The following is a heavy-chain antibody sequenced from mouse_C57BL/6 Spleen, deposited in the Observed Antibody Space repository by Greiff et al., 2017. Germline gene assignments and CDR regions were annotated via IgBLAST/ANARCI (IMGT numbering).Heavy chain of an antibody. CDR1: GFTFSSYA. D-gene: IGHD5-1-1*01. Sequence: EVMLVESGGGLVKPGGSLKLSCAASGFTFSSYAMSWVRQTPEKRLEWVATISDGGSYTYYPDNVKGRFTISRDNAKNNLYLQMSHLKSEDTAMYYCARGIPGDWFAYWGQGTLVTVSA. CDR2: ISDGGSYT. V-gene: IGHV5-4*03. J-gene: IGHJ3*01. CDR3: ARGIPGDWFAY.